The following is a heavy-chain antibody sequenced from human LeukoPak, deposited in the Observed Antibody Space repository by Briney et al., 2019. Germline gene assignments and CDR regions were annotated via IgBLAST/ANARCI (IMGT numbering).Heavy chain of an antibody. Sequence: SETLSLTCTVSGGSISSGSYYWSWIRQPAGTGLEWIGRIYTSGSTNYNPSLKSRVTISVDTSKDQFSLKLSSVTAADTAVYYCARGDADSYGFVYWGQGTLVTVSS. CDR2: IYTSGST. V-gene: IGHV4-61*02. D-gene: IGHD5-18*01. J-gene: IGHJ4*02. CDR1: GGSISSGSYY. CDR3: ARGDADSYGFVY.